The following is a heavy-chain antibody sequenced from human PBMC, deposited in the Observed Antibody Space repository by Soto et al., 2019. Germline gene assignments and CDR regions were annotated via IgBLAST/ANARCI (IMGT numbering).Heavy chain of an antibody. Sequence: GESLKISCNGSGYSFTSYWIGWVRQMPGKGLEWMGIIYPGDSDTRYSPSFQGQVTISADKSISTAYLQWSSLKASDTAMYYCARRGIAARPVYYYYGMDVWGQGTTVTVSS. J-gene: IGHJ6*02. CDR1: GYSFTSYW. V-gene: IGHV5-51*01. D-gene: IGHD6-6*01. CDR3: ARRGIAARPVYYYYGMDV. CDR2: IYPGDSDT.